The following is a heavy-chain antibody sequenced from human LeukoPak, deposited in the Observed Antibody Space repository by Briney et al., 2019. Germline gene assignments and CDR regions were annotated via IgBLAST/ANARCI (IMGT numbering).Heavy chain of an antibody. Sequence: IPSETLSLTCTVSGGSISSSSYYWGWIRQPPGKGLEWIGSIYYSGSTYYNPSLKSRVTISVDTSKNQFSLKLSSVTAADTAVYYCARGRRERRPHPVWFGELYDYWGQGTLVTVSS. CDR1: GGSISSSSYY. J-gene: IGHJ4*02. D-gene: IGHD3-10*01. V-gene: IGHV4-39*07. CDR3: ARGRRERRPHPVWFGELYDY. CDR2: IYYSGST.